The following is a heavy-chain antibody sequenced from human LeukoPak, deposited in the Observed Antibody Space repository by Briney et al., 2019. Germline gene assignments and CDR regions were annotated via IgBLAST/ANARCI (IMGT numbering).Heavy chain of an antibody. J-gene: IGHJ4*02. Sequence: SETLSLTCTVSGGSVSSYYWSWIRQPPGKGLEWIGYIYYSGSTNYNPSLKSRVTISVDTSKNQFSLKLSSVTAADTAVYYCARNMDTAMDYWGQGTLVTVSS. V-gene: IGHV4-59*02. D-gene: IGHD5-18*01. CDR2: IYYSGST. CDR1: GGSVSSYY. CDR3: ARNMDTAMDY.